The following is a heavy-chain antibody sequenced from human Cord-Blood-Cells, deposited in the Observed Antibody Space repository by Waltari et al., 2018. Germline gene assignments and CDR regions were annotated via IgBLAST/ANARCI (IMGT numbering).Heavy chain of an antibody. CDR3: AREERIAARRAFDY. J-gene: IGHJ4*02. D-gene: IGHD6-6*01. CDR2: IYSGGST. CDR1: GFTVSSNY. Sequence: EVQLVESGGGLIQPGGSLRLSCAASGFTVSSNYMSWVRQAPGKGLEGVSVIYSGGSTYYADSVKGRFTIARDKSKNTLYLQMNSLRAEDTAVYYCAREERIAARRAFDYWGQGTLVTVSS. V-gene: IGHV3-53*01.